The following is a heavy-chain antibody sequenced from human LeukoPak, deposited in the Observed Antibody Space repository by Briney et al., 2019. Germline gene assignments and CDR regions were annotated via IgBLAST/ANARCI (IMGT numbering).Heavy chain of an antibody. Sequence: PGGSLRLSCAASGFTFSDYYMSWVRQAPGKGLEWVGRIKSKTDGGTTDYVAPVKGRFTISGDDSKNTLYLQMNSLKTEDTGVYYCTTDVDIVEVTANPSPYYYMDVWGKGTTVTVSS. CDR2: IKSKTDGGTT. V-gene: IGHV3-15*01. D-gene: IGHD2-21*02. CDR1: GFTFSDYY. J-gene: IGHJ6*03. CDR3: TTDVDIVEVTANPSPYYYMDV.